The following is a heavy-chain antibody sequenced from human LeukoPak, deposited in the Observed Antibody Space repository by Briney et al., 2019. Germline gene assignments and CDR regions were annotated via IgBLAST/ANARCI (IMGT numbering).Heavy chain of an antibody. D-gene: IGHD5-18*01. Sequence: GGSLRLSCAASGFTFSSSWMTWVRQAPGKGLEWVASIREDGSEKTSVDSVKCRFTISRDNAKNSLYLQMDSLRAEDTAVYYCARHLSGVTGYTYGRGIDYWGQGTLVTVSS. V-gene: IGHV3-7*01. J-gene: IGHJ4*02. CDR3: ARHLSGVTGYTYGRGIDY. CDR1: GFTFSSSW. CDR2: IREDGSEK.